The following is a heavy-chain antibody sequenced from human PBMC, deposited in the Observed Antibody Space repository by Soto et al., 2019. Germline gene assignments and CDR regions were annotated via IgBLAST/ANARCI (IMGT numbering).Heavy chain of an antibody. D-gene: IGHD3-10*01. CDR2: MYSGGST. CDR1: GLPVISNY. Sequence: GSLRLSGADSGLPVISNYMSWVRQAPGKGLEWVSVMYSGGSTYYADSVKGRFTISRDNSKNTLYLQMKSLRAEDTAVYYCARVRSYYGSGSDYTWFDPWGQGTLVTFSS. V-gene: IGHV3-53*01. CDR3: ARVRSYYGSGSDYTWFDP. J-gene: IGHJ5*02.